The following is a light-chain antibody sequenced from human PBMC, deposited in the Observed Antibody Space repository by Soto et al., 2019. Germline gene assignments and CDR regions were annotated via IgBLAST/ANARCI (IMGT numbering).Light chain of an antibody. CDR1: SSDVGGYNY. J-gene: IGLJ2*01. V-gene: IGLV2-11*01. CDR3: CLYAGYYTFV. CDR2: AVS. Sequence: QSVLTQPRSVSGSPGQSVTISCTGTSSDVGGYNYVSWYQQHPGKAPKLIIYAVSGRPSGVPDRFSGSKSGNTASLTISGLQADDEADYYCCLYAGYYTFVFGGGTKLTAL.